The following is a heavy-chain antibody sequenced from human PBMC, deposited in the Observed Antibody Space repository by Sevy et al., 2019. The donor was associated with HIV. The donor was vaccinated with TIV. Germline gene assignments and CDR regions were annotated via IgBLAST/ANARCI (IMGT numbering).Heavy chain of an antibody. D-gene: IGHD3-16*01. J-gene: IGHJ5*02. V-gene: IGHV3-48*04. CDR1: GFTFSTYD. CDR2: ISSSSSNI. CDR3: ARDGPPTSYYDYDNWFDP. Sequence: GGSLRLSCAASGFTFSTYDMNWVRQAPGKGVEWISYISSSSSNIYYADSVKGRFTISRDNAKNSLYLQMNSLRAEDTAVYYCARDGPPTSYYDYDNWFDPWGQGTLVTVSS.